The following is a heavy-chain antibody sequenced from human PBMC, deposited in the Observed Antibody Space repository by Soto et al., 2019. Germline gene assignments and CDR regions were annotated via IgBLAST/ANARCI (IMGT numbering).Heavy chain of an antibody. CDR3: AREAQQLVALDAFDI. J-gene: IGHJ3*02. V-gene: IGHV3-33*01. CDR2: IWYDGSNK. Sequence: GGSLRLSCAASGFTFSSYGMHWVRQAPGKGLEWVAVIWYDGSNKYYADSVKGRFTISRDNSKNTLNLQMNSLRAEDTAVYYCAREAQQLVALDAFDIWGQGTMVTVSS. D-gene: IGHD6-13*01. CDR1: GFTFSSYG.